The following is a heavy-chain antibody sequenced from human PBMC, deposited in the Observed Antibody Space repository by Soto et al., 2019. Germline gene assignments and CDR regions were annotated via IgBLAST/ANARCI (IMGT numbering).Heavy chain of an antibody. CDR2: IYYSGST. Sequence: SETLSLTCTVSGGSISSYYWSWIRQPPGKGLEWIGYIYYSGSTNYNPSLKSRVTISVDTSKNQFSLKLSSLTAADTAVYYFAREIGYCSSTSCSGAFDIWGQGTMVTVS. V-gene: IGHV4-59*12. D-gene: IGHD2-2*01. J-gene: IGHJ3*02. CDR3: AREIGYCSSTSCSGAFDI. CDR1: GGSISSYY.